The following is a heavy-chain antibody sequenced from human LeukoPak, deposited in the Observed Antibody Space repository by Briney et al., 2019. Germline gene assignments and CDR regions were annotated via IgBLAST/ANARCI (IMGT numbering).Heavy chain of an antibody. CDR1: GYSIRSGDY. J-gene: IGHJ4*02. Sequence: TSETLSLTCAVPGYSIRSGDYWGWIRQSPGKGLEWIGSIYHSGSTHYNPSPKSRVTISVDTSKNQFSLMLSSVTAADTAVYYCARNRSVTTTPGFDHWGQGTLVTVSS. CDR2: IYHSGST. CDR3: ARNRSVTTTPGFDH. D-gene: IGHD4-17*01. V-gene: IGHV4-38-2*01.